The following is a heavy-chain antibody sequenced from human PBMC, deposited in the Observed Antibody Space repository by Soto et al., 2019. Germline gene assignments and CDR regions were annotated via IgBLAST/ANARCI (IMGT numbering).Heavy chain of an antibody. CDR2: INSDGSST. Sequence: GESLKISCAASGFTFSSYWMHWVRQAPGKGLVWVSRINSDGSSTSYADSVKGRFTISRDNAKNTLYLQMNSLRAEDTAVYYCARDPQYSGSYPDAFDIWGQGTMVTVSS. J-gene: IGHJ3*02. CDR1: GFTFSSYW. D-gene: IGHD1-26*01. V-gene: IGHV3-74*01. CDR3: ARDPQYSGSYPDAFDI.